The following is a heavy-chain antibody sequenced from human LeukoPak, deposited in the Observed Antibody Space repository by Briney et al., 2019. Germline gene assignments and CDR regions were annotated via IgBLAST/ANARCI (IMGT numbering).Heavy chain of an antibody. CDR2: IYPGDSDT. V-gene: IGHV5-51*01. Sequence: GESLKISCKGSGYSFTSYWIGWVRQMPGKGLEWMGIIYPGDSDTRYSPSFQGQVTISADKSISTAYLQWSSLKASDTAMYYCASSYYYDSSGYYPPGYWGQGTLVTVSS. D-gene: IGHD3-22*01. CDR1: GYSFTSYW. J-gene: IGHJ4*02. CDR3: ASSYYYDSSGYYPPGY.